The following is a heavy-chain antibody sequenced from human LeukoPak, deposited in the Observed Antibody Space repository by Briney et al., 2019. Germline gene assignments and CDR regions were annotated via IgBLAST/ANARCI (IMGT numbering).Heavy chain of an antibody. Sequence: SETLSLTCTVSGGPISSYYWSWIRQPPGKGLEWIGYIYYSGSTNYNPSLKSRVTISVDTSKNQFSLKLSSVTAADTAVYYCARHYDSSGYWYYFDYWGQGTLVTVSS. D-gene: IGHD3-22*01. CDR1: GGPISSYY. CDR3: ARHYDSSGYWYYFDY. J-gene: IGHJ4*02. V-gene: IGHV4-59*08. CDR2: IYYSGST.